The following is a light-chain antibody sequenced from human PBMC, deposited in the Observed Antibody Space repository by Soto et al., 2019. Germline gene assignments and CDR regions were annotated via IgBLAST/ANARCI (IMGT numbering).Light chain of an antibody. CDR2: GAS. Sequence: EIVMTQSPATLSVSPGERATLSCRASQSVNRNIAWSQQKPGQAPRLLIYGASTRGTGVPARFSGSGSGTEFTLTISRLQSEDFAVYYCQQYYNWRTFGQGTNVEIK. CDR3: QQYYNWRT. J-gene: IGKJ1*01. V-gene: IGKV3-15*01. CDR1: QSVNRN.